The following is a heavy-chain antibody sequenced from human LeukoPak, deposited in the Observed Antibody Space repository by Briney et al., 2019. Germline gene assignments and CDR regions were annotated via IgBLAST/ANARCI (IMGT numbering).Heavy chain of an antibody. Sequence: GGSLRLPCAASGFTFSTFAMIWVRQPPGKGLEWVSSIFPSGGEIHYADSVRGRFTISRDNSKSTLSLQMNSLRADDTAIYYRATYRQVLSPFESWGQGTLVTVSS. J-gene: IGHJ4*02. CDR1: GFTFSTFA. CDR3: ATYRQVLSPFES. V-gene: IGHV3-23*01. D-gene: IGHD2-8*02. CDR2: IFPSGGEI.